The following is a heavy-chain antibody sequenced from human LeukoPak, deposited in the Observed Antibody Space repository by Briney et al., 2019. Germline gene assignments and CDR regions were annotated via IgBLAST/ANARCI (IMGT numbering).Heavy chain of an antibody. Sequence: GGSLSLSCAASGFTFSSYYMHWVRLAPGKGLEWVSYIRTSGSTIYYADSVKGRFTISRDDAKNSLYLQMNSLGADDTAVYYCVREWASVWTFIYWGQRDLVTVSS. CDR1: GFTFSSYY. D-gene: IGHD6-19*01. J-gene: IGHJ4*02. CDR2: IRTSGSTI. V-gene: IGHV3-48*03. CDR3: VREWASVWTFIY.